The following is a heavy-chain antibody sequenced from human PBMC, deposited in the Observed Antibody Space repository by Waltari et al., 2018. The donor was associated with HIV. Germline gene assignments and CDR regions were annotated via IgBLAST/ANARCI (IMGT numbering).Heavy chain of an antibody. V-gene: IGHV4-34*01. D-gene: IGHD6-19*01. CDR3: ARDSAPGLAVDDDDGEFFYYGLDV. Sequence: QVHLEQWGTGLLRPSETLSLTCAVYGGPFSGYYWSWIRQSPGRGLEWIGEVNHVGRTNYRPYLKGRVTVSVDTSKNQFSLTMRSVTAADTAVYYCARDSAPGLAVDDDDGEFFYYGLDVWGQGTTVTVSS. CDR2: VNHVGRT. J-gene: IGHJ6*01. CDR1: GGPFSGYY.